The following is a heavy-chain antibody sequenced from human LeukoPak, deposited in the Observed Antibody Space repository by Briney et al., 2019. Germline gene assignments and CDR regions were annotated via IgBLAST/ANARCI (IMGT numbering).Heavy chain of an antibody. D-gene: IGHD3-10*01. Sequence: GGSLRLSCAASGFTFSSYVMSWVRQAPGKGLEWVSAISGSGGSTYYADSVKGRFTISRDNSKNTLYLQMNSLRAEDTAVYYCAKGRRGDGYRPWGQGTLVTVSS. CDR3: AKGRRGDGYRP. J-gene: IGHJ5*02. V-gene: IGHV3-23*01. CDR2: ISGSGGST. CDR1: GFTFSSYV.